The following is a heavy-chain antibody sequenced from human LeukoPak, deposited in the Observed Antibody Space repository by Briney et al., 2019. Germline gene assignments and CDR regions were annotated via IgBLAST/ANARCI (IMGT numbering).Heavy chain of an antibody. CDR2: ISYSGTT. D-gene: IGHD3-3*01. Sequence: PGGSLRLSCAASGFTFSSYWMSWVRRAPGKGLERIGSISYSGTTYHNPSLKSRITISVDTSRNQFSLKLSSVTAPDTAVYYCARSSTIFGHFDYWGQGTLVAASS. V-gene: IGHV4-39*01. CDR1: GFTFSSYW. J-gene: IGHJ4*02. CDR3: ARSSTIFGHFDY.